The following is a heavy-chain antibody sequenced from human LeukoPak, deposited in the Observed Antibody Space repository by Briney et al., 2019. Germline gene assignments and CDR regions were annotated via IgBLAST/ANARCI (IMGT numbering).Heavy chain of an antibody. CDR1: GGSISHNIYY. CDR3: AGYSSGWPYFDY. D-gene: IGHD6-19*01. CDR2: IYYSGST. Sequence: SETLSLTCTVSGGSISHNIYYWGWIRQHPGKGLEWIGYIYYSGSTNYNPSLKSRVTISVDTSKNQFSLKLSSVTAADTAVYYCAGYSSGWPYFDYWGQGTLVTVSS. J-gene: IGHJ4*02. V-gene: IGHV4-61*05.